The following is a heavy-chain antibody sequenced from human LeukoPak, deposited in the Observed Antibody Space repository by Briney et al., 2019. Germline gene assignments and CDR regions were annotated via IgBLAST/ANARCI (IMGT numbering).Heavy chain of an antibody. D-gene: IGHD3-22*01. Sequence: SETLSLTCTVSGGSVSSGSYYWSWIRQPPGKGLEWIGYIYYSGSTNYNPSLKSRVTISVDTSKNQFSLKLSSVTAADTAVYYCAREVYYYDSSGYLHDAFDVWGQGTMVTVSS. CDR2: IYYSGST. CDR1: GGSVSSGSYY. V-gene: IGHV4-61*01. J-gene: IGHJ3*01. CDR3: AREVYYYDSSGYLHDAFDV.